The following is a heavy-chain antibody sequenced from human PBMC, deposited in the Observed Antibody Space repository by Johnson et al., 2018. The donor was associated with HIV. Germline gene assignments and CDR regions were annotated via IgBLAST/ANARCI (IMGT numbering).Heavy chain of an antibody. D-gene: IGHD4/OR15-4a*01. CDR1: GFTFSSYA. CDR2: ISYDGSNK. V-gene: IGHV3-30-3*01. Sequence: QMLLVESGGGVVQPGRSLRLSCAASGFTFSSYAMHWVRHAPGKGLEWVAVISYDGSNKYYADSVKGRFTISRDNSKNTLYLQMNSLRAEDTAVYYCAKDSGANWSYGAFDIWGQGTMVTVSS. J-gene: IGHJ3*02. CDR3: AKDSGANWSYGAFDI.